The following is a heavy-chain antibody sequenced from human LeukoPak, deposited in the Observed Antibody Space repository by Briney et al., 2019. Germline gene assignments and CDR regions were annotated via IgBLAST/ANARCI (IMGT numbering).Heavy chain of an antibody. J-gene: IGHJ4*02. Sequence: SVKVSCKASGGTFSSYAISWARQAPGQGLEWMGRIIPIFGTANYAQKFQGRVTITTDESTSTAYMELSSLRSEDTAVYYCAMGAYCGGDCSGGFDYWGQGTLVTVSS. D-gene: IGHD2-21*02. CDR1: GGTFSSYA. CDR3: AMGAYCGGDCSGGFDY. V-gene: IGHV1-69*05. CDR2: IIPIFGTA.